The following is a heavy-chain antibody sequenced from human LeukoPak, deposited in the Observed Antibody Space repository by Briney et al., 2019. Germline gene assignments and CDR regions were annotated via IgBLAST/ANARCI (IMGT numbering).Heavy chain of an antibody. V-gene: IGHV4-39*01. CDR3: ARGLAEEVYDSSGYDAFDI. D-gene: IGHD3-22*01. CDR1: GGSISSSSYY. J-gene: IGHJ3*02. CDR2: IYYSGST. Sequence: SETLSLTCTVSGGSISSSSYYWGWIRQPPGKGLEWIGSIYYSGSTYYNPSLKSRVTISVDMSKNQFSLKLSSVTAADTAVYYCARGLAEEVYDSSGYDAFDIWGQGTMVTVSS.